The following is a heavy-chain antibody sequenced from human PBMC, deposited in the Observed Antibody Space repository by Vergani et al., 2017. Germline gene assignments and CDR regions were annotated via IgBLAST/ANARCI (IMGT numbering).Heavy chain of an antibody. CDR1: GGTFSSYT. V-gene: IGHV1-69*08. CDR3: ARDDYCDSSSYYPSLDY. CDR2: IIPILGIA. D-gene: IGHD3-22*01. J-gene: IGHJ4*02. Sequence: QVQLVQSGAEMKKPGSSVKVSCQASGGTFSSYTISWVRQAPGQGLEWMGRIIPILGIANYAQKSQGRVTFTADKSTSTSYMEPSSLRSEDTAVYYCARDDYCDSSSYYPSLDYWGQGTLVTVSS.